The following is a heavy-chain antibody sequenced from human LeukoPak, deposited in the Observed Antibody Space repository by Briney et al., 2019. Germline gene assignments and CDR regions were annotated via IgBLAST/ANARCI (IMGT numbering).Heavy chain of an antibody. Sequence: PGGSLRLSCAASGFSFSSYAMSWVRQAPGKGLEWVSVIYSGGSTYYADSVKGRFTISRDNSKNTLYLQMNSLRAEDTAVYYCARDLGSLGYWGQGTLVTVSS. J-gene: IGHJ4*02. CDR2: IYSGGST. CDR1: GFSFSSYA. CDR3: ARDLGSLGY. D-gene: IGHD7-27*01. V-gene: IGHV3-53*01.